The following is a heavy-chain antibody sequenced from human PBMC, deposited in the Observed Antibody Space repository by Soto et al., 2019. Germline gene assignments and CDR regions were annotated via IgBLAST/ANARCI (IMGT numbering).Heavy chain of an antibody. CDR3: ERDAGTKRGSS. V-gene: IGHV1-69*13. CDR2: IVSIYRTA. Sequence: SVKVSCKASGGTFSSLRFNWVGPASGQGLEWLGGIVSIYRTADSAQTFQGRVTITADETTRTVYMELSSLKSQDTAISYCERDAGTKRGSSWGPGTLLTVST. CDR1: GGTFSSLR. J-gene: IGHJ4*02. D-gene: IGHD6-13*01.